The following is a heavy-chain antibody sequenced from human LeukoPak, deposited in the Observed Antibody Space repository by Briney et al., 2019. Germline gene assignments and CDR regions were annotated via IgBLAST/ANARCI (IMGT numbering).Heavy chain of an antibody. V-gene: IGHV1-2*02. CDR2: INPNTGGT. CDR3: ASYPRYSSSPPFDY. J-gene: IGHJ4*02. D-gene: IGHD6-19*01. CDR1: GYSFTGQD. Sequence: ASVKVSCKASGYSFTGQDMHWVRQAPGQGLEWMGWINPNTGGTNYAQRFQGRVTMTRDTTISAAFMELSRLTSDDTAVYYCASYPRYSSSPPFDYWGQGTLDTVSS.